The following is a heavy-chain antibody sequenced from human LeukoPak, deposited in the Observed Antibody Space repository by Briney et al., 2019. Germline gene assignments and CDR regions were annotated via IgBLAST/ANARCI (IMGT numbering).Heavy chain of an antibody. V-gene: IGHV4-59*01. J-gene: IGHJ2*01. D-gene: IGHD3-22*01. CDR1: GGSISSYY. Sequence: ETLSLTCTVSGGSISSYYWSWIGQPPGKGLEWIGYIYYSGSTNYNPTLKSRITISVDTSKNQFSLNLSSVTAADTAVYYCARDDSSGYPDWYFDLWGRGPLVTVSS. CDR3: ARDDSSGYPDWYFDL. CDR2: IYYSGST.